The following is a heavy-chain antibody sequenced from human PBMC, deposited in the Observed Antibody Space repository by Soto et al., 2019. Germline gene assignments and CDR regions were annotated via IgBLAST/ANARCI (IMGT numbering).Heavy chain of an antibody. CDR3: ASCIAAREFDY. CDR1: GGSISSGDYY. J-gene: IGHJ4*02. D-gene: IGHD6-6*01. V-gene: IGHV4-30-4*01. Sequence: PSETLSLTCTVSGGSISSGDYYWSWIRQPPGKGLEWIGYIYYSGSTYYNPSLKSRVTISVDTSKNQFSLKLSSVTAADTAVYYCASCIAAREFDYWGQGTLLTVSS. CDR2: IYYSGST.